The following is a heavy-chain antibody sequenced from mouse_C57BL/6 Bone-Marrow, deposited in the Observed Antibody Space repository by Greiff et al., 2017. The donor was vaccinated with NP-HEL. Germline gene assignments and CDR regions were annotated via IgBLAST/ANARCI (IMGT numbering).Heavy chain of an antibody. CDR3: ARDRGPITTVVADWYFDV. CDR2: ISDGGSYT. D-gene: IGHD1-1*01. CDR1: GFTFSSYA. V-gene: IGHV5-4*01. J-gene: IGHJ1*03. Sequence: EVQGVESGGGLVKPGGSLKLSCAASGFTFSSYAMSWVRQTPEKRLEWVATISDGGSYTYYPDNVKGRFTISRDNAKNNLYLQMSHLKSEDTAMYYCARDRGPITTVVADWYFDVWGTGTTVTVSS.